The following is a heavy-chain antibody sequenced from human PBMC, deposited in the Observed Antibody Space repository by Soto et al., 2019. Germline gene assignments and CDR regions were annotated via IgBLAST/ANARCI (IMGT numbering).Heavy chain of an antibody. V-gene: IGHV4-30-2*01. J-gene: IGHJ6*02. CDR1: GGSISSGGYS. Sequence: SETLSLTCAVSGGSISSGGYSWSWIRQPPGKGLEWIGYIYHSGSTYYNPSLKSRVTISVDRSKNQFSLKLSSVTAADAAVYYCARDKVDVLVPAAIFPGDYYYYGMDVWGQGTTVTVSS. CDR2: IYHSGST. D-gene: IGHD2-2*01. CDR3: ARDKVDVLVPAAIFPGDYYYYGMDV.